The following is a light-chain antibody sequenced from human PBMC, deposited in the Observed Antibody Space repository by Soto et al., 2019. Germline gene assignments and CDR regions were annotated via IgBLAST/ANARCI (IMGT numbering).Light chain of an antibody. J-gene: IGLJ1*01. CDR3: SSYTSSSIDYV. Sequence: QPALTQPASVSGSPGQSITISCTGTSSDGGGYNYVSWYQQHPGKPPKLMIYEVSNRPSGVSNRFSGSKSGNTASLTISGLQAEDEADYYCSSYTSSSIDYVFGTGTKVTVL. CDR1: SSDGGGYNY. CDR2: EVS. V-gene: IGLV2-14*01.